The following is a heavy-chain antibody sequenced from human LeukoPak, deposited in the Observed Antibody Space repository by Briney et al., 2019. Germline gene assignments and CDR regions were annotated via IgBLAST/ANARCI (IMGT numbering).Heavy chain of an antibody. J-gene: IGHJ4*02. CDR1: VGTFSSYA. D-gene: IGHD3-16*02. CDR3: AGRYYDYVWGSYRYDY. V-gene: IGHV1-69*13. Sequence: ASVKVSCKASVGTFSSYAISWVRQAPGQGLEWMGRIIPIFGTANYAQKFQSSVTITADESTSTAYMELSSLRSEDMPLYYCAGRYYDYVWGSYRYDYWGQGTLVTVSS. CDR2: IIPIFGTA.